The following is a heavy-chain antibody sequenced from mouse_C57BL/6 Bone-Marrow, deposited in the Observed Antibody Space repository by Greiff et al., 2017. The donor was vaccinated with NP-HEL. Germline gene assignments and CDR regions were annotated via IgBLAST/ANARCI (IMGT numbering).Heavy chain of an antibody. V-gene: IGHV5-17*01. Sequence: DVQLVESGGGLVKPGGSLKLSCAASGFTFSDYGIHWVRQAPEKGLEWVAYISSGSSTIYYADTVKGRFTISRDNAKNTLFLQMTSLRSEDTAMYYCARPYYSNYVAYWGQGTLVTVSA. CDR3: ARPYYSNYVAY. J-gene: IGHJ3*01. CDR2: ISSGSSTI. D-gene: IGHD2-5*01. CDR1: GFTFSDYG.